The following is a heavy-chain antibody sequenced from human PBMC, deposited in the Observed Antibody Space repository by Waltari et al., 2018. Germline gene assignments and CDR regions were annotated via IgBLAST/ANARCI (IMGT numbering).Heavy chain of an antibody. CDR2: ISAYNGNT. CDR1: G. D-gene: IGHD3-22*01. J-gene: IGHJ5*02. Sequence: GISWVRQAPGQGLEWMGWISAYNGNTNYAQKLQGRVTMTTDTSTSTAYMELRSLRSDDTAVYYCARAKNTMIVVVFDPWGQGTLVTVSS. V-gene: IGHV1-18*04. CDR3: ARAKNTMIVVVFDP.